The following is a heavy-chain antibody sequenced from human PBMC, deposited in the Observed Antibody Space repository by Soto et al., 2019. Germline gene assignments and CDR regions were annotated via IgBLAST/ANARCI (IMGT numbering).Heavy chain of an antibody. CDR2: IGGSGGST. Sequence: GGSLRLSCAASGFTFSSYAMSWVRQAPGKGLEWVSAIGGSGGSTYYADSVKGRFTIYRDNSKNTLYLQMNSLRAEDTALYYCAKVPYVAYYYGMDVWGQGTTVTVSS. D-gene: IGHD3-10*02. V-gene: IGHV3-23*01. CDR1: GFTFSSYA. J-gene: IGHJ6*02. CDR3: AKVPYVAYYYGMDV.